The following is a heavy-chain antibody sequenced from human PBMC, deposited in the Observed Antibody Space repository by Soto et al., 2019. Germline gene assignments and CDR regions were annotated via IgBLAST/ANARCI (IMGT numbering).Heavy chain of an antibody. V-gene: IGHV1-3*01. CDR3: ARDRYCTNGVCPYNWFDP. J-gene: IGHJ5*02. CDR1: GYTFTSYA. CDR2: INAGNGNT. D-gene: IGHD2-8*01. Sequence: GASVKVSCKASGYTFTSYAMHWVRQAPGQRLEWMGWINAGNGNTKYSQKFQGRVTITRDTSASTAYMELSSLRSEDTAVYYCARDRYCTNGVCPYNWFDPWGQGTLVTVSS.